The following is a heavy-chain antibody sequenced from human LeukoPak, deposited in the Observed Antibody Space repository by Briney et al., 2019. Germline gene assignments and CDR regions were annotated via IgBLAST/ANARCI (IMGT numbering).Heavy chain of an antibody. J-gene: IGHJ3*02. D-gene: IGHD1-1*01. CDR2: INPNSGGT. CDR3: ARDGGSNNWNDDYYDAFDI. Sequence: ASVKVSCKASGYTFTGYYMHWVRQAPGQGLEWMGWINPNSGGTNYAQKFQGRVTMTRDTSISTAYMELSRLRSDDTAVYYCARDGGSNNWNDDYYDAFDIWGQGTMVTVSS. V-gene: IGHV1-2*02. CDR1: GYTFTGYY.